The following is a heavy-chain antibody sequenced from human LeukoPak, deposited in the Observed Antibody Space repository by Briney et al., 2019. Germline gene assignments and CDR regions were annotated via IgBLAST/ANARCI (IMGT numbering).Heavy chain of an antibody. D-gene: IGHD3-22*01. CDR1: GFTFSSYA. Sequence: GGSLRLSCAGSGFTFSSYAMSWVRQAPGKGLECVSSISGSGDGTYYADSVKGRFTISRDNSKSTLYLQMNSLTAEDTAVYYCAKDYYDSSGGWFDYWGQGTLVTVSS. CDR3: AKDYYDSSGGWFDY. J-gene: IGHJ4*02. V-gene: IGHV3-23*01. CDR2: ISGSGDGT.